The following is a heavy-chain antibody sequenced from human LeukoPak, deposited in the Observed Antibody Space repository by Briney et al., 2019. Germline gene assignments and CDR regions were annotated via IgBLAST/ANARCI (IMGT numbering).Heavy chain of an antibody. CDR3: ARVRNFDY. CDR1: GFMFSSYP. CDR2: IVSNGGST. Sequence: LPGGSLRLSCAASGFMFSSYPMHWVRQAPGKRLEYVSAIVSNGGSTYYANSVKGRFTISRDNSNNMVYLQMGILRAEDMAVYYCARVRNFDYWGQGTLVTVSS. J-gene: IGHJ4*02. V-gene: IGHV3-64*01.